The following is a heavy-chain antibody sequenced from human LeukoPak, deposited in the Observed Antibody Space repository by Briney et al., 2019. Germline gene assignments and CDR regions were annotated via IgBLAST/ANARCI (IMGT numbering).Heavy chain of an antibody. V-gene: IGHV4-34*01. Sequence: KPSETLSLTCAVYGGSFSGYYWSWIRQPPGEGLEWIGEINHSGSTNYNPSLKSRVTISVDTSKNQFSLKLSSVTAADTAVYYCASTGRCSGGSCYWDYYYYYYMDVWGKGTTVTVSS. CDR1: GGSFSGYY. CDR3: ASTGRCSGGSCYWDYYYYYYMDV. CDR2: INHSGST. D-gene: IGHD2-15*01. J-gene: IGHJ6*03.